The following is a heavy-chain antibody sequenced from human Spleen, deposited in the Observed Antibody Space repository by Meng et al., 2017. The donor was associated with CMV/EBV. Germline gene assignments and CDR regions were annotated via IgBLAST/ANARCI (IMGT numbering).Heavy chain of an antibody. CDR3: AKIRSVFDY. Sequence: QVRRVESGGGLVKPGGSLRLSCAASGLTFSAYYISWIRQAPGKGLEWISYISSSGSTIYYADSVKGRFTVSRDNAKNSLYLQMNSLRAEDTAVYYCAKIRSVFDYWGQGTLVTVSS. V-gene: IGHV3-11*04. J-gene: IGHJ4*02. CDR2: ISSSGSTI. D-gene: IGHD4-17*01. CDR1: GLTFSAYY.